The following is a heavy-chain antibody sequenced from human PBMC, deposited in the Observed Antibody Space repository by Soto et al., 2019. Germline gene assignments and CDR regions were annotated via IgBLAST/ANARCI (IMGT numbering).Heavy chain of an antibody. CDR3: ASLADTIFGVAPFDY. CDR2: IIPIFGTA. Sequence: QVQLVQSGAEVKKPGSSVKVSCKASGGTFSSYAISWVRQAPGQGLEWMGGIIPIFGTANYAQKFQGRVTITADESTSTAYMELSSRRSEDTAVYYCASLADTIFGVAPFDYWGQGTLVTVSS. V-gene: IGHV1-69*01. D-gene: IGHD3-3*01. CDR1: GGTFSSYA. J-gene: IGHJ4*02.